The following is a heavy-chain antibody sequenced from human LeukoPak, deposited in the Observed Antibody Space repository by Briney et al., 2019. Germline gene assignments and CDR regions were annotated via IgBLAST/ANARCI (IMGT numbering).Heavy chain of an antibody. CDR1: GGSISSSY. Sequence: PSETLSLTCTVSGGSISSSYWIWIRQPPGRGLEWIGYIYYSGSTNYNPSLKSRVTISVDTSKNQFSLKLSSVTAANTAVYYCARVGIVVVPAATTYYYYYMDVWGKGTTVTVSS. CDR3: ARVGIVVVPAATTYYYYYMDV. D-gene: IGHD2-2*03. V-gene: IGHV4-59*08. J-gene: IGHJ6*03. CDR2: IYYSGST.